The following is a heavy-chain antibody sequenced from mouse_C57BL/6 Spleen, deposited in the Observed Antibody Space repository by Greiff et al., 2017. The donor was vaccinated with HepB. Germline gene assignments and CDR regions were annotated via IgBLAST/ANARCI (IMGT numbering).Heavy chain of an antibody. V-gene: IGHV1-81*01. CDR3: ARALLGMGFAY. J-gene: IGHJ3*01. D-gene: IGHD3-3*01. Sequence: QVQLKESGAELARPGASVKLSCKASGYTFTSYGISWVKQRTGQGLEWIGEIYPRSGNTYYNEKFKGKATLTADKSSSTAYMELRSLTSEDSAVYFCARALLGMGFAYWGQGTLVTVSA. CDR2: IYPRSGNT. CDR1: GYTFTSYG.